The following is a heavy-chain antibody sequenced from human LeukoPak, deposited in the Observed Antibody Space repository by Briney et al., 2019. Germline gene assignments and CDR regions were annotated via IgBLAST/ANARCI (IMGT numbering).Heavy chain of an antibody. CDR3: ARAGSTICYS. V-gene: IGHV3-74*01. Sequence: GGSLRLSCAASGFTFSTSWMHWVRQAPGKGLVWVSRMNSDGSSTSYAESVKGRFTISRDNAKNTLYLQMNSLRPEDTAVCYCARAGSTICYSRGQGTLVTVSS. J-gene: IGHJ5*01. CDR1: GFTFSTSW. CDR2: MNSDGSST. D-gene: IGHD2-2*01.